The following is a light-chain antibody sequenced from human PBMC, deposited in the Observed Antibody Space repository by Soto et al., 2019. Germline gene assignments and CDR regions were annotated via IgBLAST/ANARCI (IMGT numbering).Light chain of an antibody. CDR1: SSDVGGYNY. V-gene: IGLV2-11*01. J-gene: IGLJ3*02. CDR2: DXT. CDR3: CSYAGSYTWV. Sequence: QSVLTQPRSVSGSPGQSVTISCTGTSSDVGGYNYVSWYQQHPGIAPKLMIYDXTKXPSGVPDRFXGXXXGXTAXLXISGXQAEDEADYYCCSYAGSYTWVFGGGTKLTVL.